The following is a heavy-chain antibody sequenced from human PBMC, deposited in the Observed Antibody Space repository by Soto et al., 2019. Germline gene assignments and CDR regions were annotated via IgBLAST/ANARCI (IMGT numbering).Heavy chain of an antibody. V-gene: IGHV4-4*02. CDR3: TRRGDPCKTGY. Sequence: PSETLSLTCAVFGDSMDNNRWWSWVRQSPGKGLEWIGEVTRSGSTNYNPSLKSRVTMSVDTSNNHFSLNLTSVNAADTAVYYCTRRGDPCKTGYWGQGTLVTVSS. J-gene: IGHJ4*02. CDR2: VTRSGST. D-gene: IGHD3-9*01. CDR1: GDSMDNNRW.